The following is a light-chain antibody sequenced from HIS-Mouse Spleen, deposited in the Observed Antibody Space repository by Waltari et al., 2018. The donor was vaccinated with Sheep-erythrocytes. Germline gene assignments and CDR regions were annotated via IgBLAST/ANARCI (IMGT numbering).Light chain of an antibody. CDR3: CSYAGSSTPWV. J-gene: IGLJ3*02. CDR1: RSDVGSHNL. V-gene: IGLV2-23*01. Sequence: QSALTQPASVSGSPGQSITIPCPVPRSDVGSHNLFSWYQQHPGKAPKLMIYEGSKRPSGVSNRFSGSKSGNTASLTISGLQAEDEADYYCCSYAGSSTPWVFGGGTKLTVL. CDR2: EGS.